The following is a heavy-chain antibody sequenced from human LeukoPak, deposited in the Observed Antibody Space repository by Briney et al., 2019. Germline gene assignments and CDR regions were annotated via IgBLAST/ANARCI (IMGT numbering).Heavy chain of an antibody. V-gene: IGHV1-18*04. CDR1: GYAFTTYS. CDR3: ARMTYSGEATPYDY. D-gene: IGHD5-12*01. J-gene: IGHJ4*02. CDR2: ISTLYGNT. Sequence: ASVKVSCKASGYAFTTYSVSWVRQAPGQGLEWMGWISTLYGNTKYPQRFQDRVTLTMDTSTSTVYMELRSLRYDDTAVYFCARMTYSGEATPYDYWGQGALVIVSS.